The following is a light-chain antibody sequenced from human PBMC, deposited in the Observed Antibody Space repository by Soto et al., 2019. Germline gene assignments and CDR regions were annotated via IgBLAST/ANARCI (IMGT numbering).Light chain of an antibody. CDR3: QQRSNWPPYT. V-gene: IGKV3-11*01. CDR2: DAS. Sequence: EIVLTQSPATLSLSPGERATLSCRASQSVSSYLAWYQQKPGQAPRHLIYDASNRATGIPARFSGSRSGTDFALTISSLEPEDFAVYYCQQRSNWPPYTFGQGTKLEIK. CDR1: QSVSSY. J-gene: IGKJ2*01.